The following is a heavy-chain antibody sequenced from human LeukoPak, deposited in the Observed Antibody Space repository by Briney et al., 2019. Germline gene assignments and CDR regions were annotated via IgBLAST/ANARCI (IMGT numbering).Heavy chain of an antibody. CDR2: IYYRGST. Sequence: PSETLSLTCTVSGGSISSYYWSWIRQPPGKGLEWIGYIYYRGSTNYNPSLKSRVTISEDTSKNQFSLKLSSVTAADTAVYYCARGGGGSYWFYYYYMDVWGKGTTVTVSS. D-gene: IGHD1-26*01. V-gene: IGHV4-59*01. J-gene: IGHJ6*03. CDR3: ARGGGGSYWFYYYYMDV. CDR1: GGSISSYY.